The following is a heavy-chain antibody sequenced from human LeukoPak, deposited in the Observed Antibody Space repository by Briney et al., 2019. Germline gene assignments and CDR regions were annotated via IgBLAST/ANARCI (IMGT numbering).Heavy chain of an antibody. CDR2: ISNSGSAI. J-gene: IGHJ4*02. Sequence: PGGSLRLSCAASGFTFSDYYMSWIRQAPGKGLEWVSYISNSGSAIYYADSVKGRFTISRDNAKNSLYPQMNSLRAEDTAVHYCARQVPFYYDSSGPFASWGQGTLVIVSS. V-gene: IGHV3-11*04. D-gene: IGHD3-22*01. CDR1: GFTFSDYY. CDR3: ARQVPFYYDSSGPFAS.